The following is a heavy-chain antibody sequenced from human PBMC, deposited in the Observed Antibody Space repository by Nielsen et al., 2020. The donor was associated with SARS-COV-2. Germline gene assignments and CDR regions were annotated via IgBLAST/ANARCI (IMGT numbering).Heavy chain of an antibody. CDR3: AKEPKPGIRGWYYFDY. CDR1: GFTFSSYA. D-gene: IGHD6-19*01. V-gene: IGHV3-30*04. CDR2: ISYDGSNK. J-gene: IGHJ4*02. Sequence: GESLKISCAASGFTFSSYAMHWVRQAPGKGLEWVAVISYDGSNKYYADSVKGRFTISRDNSKNTLYLQMNSLRAEDTAVYYCAKEPKPGIRGWYYFDYWGQGTLVTVSS.